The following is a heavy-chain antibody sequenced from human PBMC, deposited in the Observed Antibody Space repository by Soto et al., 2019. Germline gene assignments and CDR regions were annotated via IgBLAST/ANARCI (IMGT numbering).Heavy chain of an antibody. CDR3: ARDQTDSGGYSDS. CDR2: IWNDGSNE. D-gene: IGHD2-15*01. V-gene: IGHV3-33*01. J-gene: IGHJ4*02. Sequence: QVQLVESGGGVVQPGGSLRLSCEASGFPFSSFGIHWVRQAPGKGLEWLAIIWNDGSNEYYADSVKGRFTISRDNSKNTVYSQVSNLRAEDTAVYFCARDQTDSGGYSDSWGQGTLVTVSS. CDR1: GFPFSSFG.